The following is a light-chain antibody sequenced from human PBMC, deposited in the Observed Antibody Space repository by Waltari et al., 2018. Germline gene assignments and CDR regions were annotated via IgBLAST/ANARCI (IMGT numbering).Light chain of an antibody. Sequence: QSALTQPASVSGSPGQSITISCTGTSSDVGGYNYVSWYQQHPGKAPKLMIYEVSNRPSGVSNRFSGSKSGNTASLTTSGLQAEDEADYYCSSHTSSSTLVFGGGTKLTVL. CDR1: SSDVGGYNY. J-gene: IGLJ2*01. V-gene: IGLV2-14*01. CDR2: EVS. CDR3: SSHTSSSTLV.